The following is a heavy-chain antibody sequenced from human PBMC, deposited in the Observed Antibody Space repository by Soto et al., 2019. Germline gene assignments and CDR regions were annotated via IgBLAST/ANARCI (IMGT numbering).Heavy chain of an antibody. Sequence: GGSLRLSCATSGFSFNDYAMYWVRQSPGQGLEWVAIISSDGHHQFYLDNLRGRFTVSRDNSKNTLYLQMNSLRPEDTAVYYCSRGTYYPQSSGLHADYWGPGTVVTVSS. CDR3: SRGTYYPQSSGLHADY. D-gene: IGHD3-22*01. CDR1: GFSFNDYA. V-gene: IGHV3-30*03. J-gene: IGHJ4*02. CDR2: ISSDGHHQ.